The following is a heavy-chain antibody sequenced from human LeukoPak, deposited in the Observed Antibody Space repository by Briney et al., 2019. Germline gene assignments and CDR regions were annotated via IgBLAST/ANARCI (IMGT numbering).Heavy chain of an antibody. Sequence: SETLSLTCTVSGDSIGSSSSYWGWIRQPPGKGLEWIGSMYYSGSTYYNPSLKSRVTISVDTSKNQFSLKLSSVTAADTAVYYCARDSSGYYQIWGQGTMVTVSS. D-gene: IGHD3-22*01. J-gene: IGHJ3*02. CDR2: MYYSGST. CDR3: ARDSSGYYQI. CDR1: GDSIGSSSSY. V-gene: IGHV4-39*07.